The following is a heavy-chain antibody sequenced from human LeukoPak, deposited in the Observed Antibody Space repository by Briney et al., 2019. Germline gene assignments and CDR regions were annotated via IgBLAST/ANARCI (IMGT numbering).Heavy chain of an antibody. V-gene: IGHV6-1*01. J-gene: IGHJ4*02. D-gene: IGHD1-26*01. CDR2: TYYRSQWFD. CDR3: ARIRGLGLFDY. Sequence: SQTLSLTCAISGDSVSNNRASWGWIRQSPSRGLEWLGRTYYRSQWFDDYAPSVRSRITINPDTSKNQFSLQLNSVTPEDTAVYYCARIRGLGLFDYWGQGTLVTVSS. CDR1: GDSVSNNRAS.